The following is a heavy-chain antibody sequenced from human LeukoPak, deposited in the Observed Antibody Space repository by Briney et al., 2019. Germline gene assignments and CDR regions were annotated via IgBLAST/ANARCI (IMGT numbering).Heavy chain of an antibody. Sequence: ASVKVSCKASGYTFTSYAMNWVRQAPGQGLEWMGWINTNTGNPTYAQGFTGRFVFSLDTSVSTAYLQICSLKAEDTAVYYCARDIFPTVTTHFDYWGQGTLVTVSA. D-gene: IGHD4-17*01. V-gene: IGHV7-4-1*01. CDR3: ARDIFPTVTTHFDY. CDR2: INTNTGNP. J-gene: IGHJ4*02. CDR1: GYTFTSYA.